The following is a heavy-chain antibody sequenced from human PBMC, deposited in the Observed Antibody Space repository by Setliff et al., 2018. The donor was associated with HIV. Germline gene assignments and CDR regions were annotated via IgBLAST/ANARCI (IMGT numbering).Heavy chain of an antibody. CDR1: GFTFRNYN. Sequence: PGGSLRLSCAASGFTFRNYNFNWVRQAPGKGLEWVSYISSSSSTIHHSDSVKGRFTISRDNAKNSLYLQMNSLRVEDTAVYYCARDYLYYNLYNGSPVYGMDVWGQGTTVTVSS. D-gene: IGHD3-3*01. CDR3: ARDYLYYNLYNGSPVYGMDV. V-gene: IGHV3-48*03. J-gene: IGHJ6*02. CDR2: ISSSSSTI.